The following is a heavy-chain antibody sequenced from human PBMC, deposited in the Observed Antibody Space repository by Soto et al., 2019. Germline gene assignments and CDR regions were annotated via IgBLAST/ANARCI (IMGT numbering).Heavy chain of an antibody. V-gene: IGHV4-34*01. J-gene: IGHJ6*03. Sequence: SETLSLTCAVYGGSFSGYYWSWIRQPPGKGLEWIGEINHSGSTNYNPSLKSRVTISVDTSKNQFSLKLSSVTAADTAVYYCARGRGAARYYYYYYMDVWGKGTTVTVSS. CDR3: ARGRGAARYYYYYYMDV. CDR2: INHSGST. D-gene: IGHD6-6*01. CDR1: GGSFSGYY.